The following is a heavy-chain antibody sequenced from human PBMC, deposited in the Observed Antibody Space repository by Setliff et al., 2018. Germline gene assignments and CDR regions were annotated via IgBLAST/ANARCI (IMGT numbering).Heavy chain of an antibody. CDR3: ARDPFLYGSSTSCSPHWFGGFDP. D-gene: IGHD2-2*01. V-gene: IGHV1-18*01. CDR1: GYTFTSYG. J-gene: IGHJ5*02. CDR2: ISAYNGNT. Sequence: ASVKVSCKASGYTFTSYGISWVRQAPGQGLEWMGWISAYNGNTNYAQKLQGRVTMTTDTSTSTAYMELRSLRSDDTAVYYCARDPFLYGSSTSCSPHWFGGFDPWGQGTLVTVS.